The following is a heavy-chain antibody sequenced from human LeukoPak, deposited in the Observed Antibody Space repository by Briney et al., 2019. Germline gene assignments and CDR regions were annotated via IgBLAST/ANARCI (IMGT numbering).Heavy chain of an antibody. CDR2: IYYRSRWHY. Sequence: SQTLSLTCAISGDSVSSNSGSWSWIRQSPSRGPEWPGRIYYRSRWHYEYAVSVQNRISISPDTTKNQFSLQLNSMSPDDSAVYYCVSGGDWGFGWYFDVWGRGALVTVSS. CDR1: GDSVSSNSGS. J-gene: IGHJ2*01. D-gene: IGHD7-27*01. V-gene: IGHV6-1*01. CDR3: VSGGDWGFGWYFDV.